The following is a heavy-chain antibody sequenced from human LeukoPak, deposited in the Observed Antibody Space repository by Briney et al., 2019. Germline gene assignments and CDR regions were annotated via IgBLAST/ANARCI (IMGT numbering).Heavy chain of an antibody. Sequence: GASVKVSCKASGYTFTGYYMHWVRQAPGQGLEWMGWINPNSGGTNYAQKFQGRVTMTRDTSISTAYMELSRLRSDDTAVYYCARDRDRIVVVPGAILWGGENWFDPWGQGTLVTVSS. J-gene: IGHJ5*02. D-gene: IGHD2-2*02. V-gene: IGHV1-2*02. CDR2: INPNSGGT. CDR3: ARDRDRIVVVPGAILWGGENWFDP. CDR1: GYTFTGYY.